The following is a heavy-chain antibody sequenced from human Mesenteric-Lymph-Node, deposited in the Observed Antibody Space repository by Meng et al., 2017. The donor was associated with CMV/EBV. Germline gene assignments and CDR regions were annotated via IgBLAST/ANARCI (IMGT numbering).Heavy chain of an antibody. CDR1: GFTFSGYG. CDR2: IRYDEGNK. Sequence: GGSLRLSCAASGFTFSGYGMHWVRQAPGKALEWVAFIRYDEGNKYYADSVKGRFTISRDNDKKSLYLQVNSLRAEDTAVYYCAGGSNWKYGFDYWGQGTLVTVSS. D-gene: IGHD1-7*01. V-gene: IGHV3-30*02. J-gene: IGHJ4*02. CDR3: AGGSNWKYGFDY.